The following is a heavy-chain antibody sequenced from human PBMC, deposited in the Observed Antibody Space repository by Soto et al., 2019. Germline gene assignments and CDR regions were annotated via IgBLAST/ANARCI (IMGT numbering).Heavy chain of an antibody. Sequence: EVQLVESGGGLVQPGGSLRLSCAASGFTFSSYAMHWVRQAPGKGLEYVSAISSNGGSTYYANSVKGRFTIPRDNSKNTLYLPMGSRRAEDMAVYYCARGDCSSTSCYAGILEDWGQGTLVTVSS. V-gene: IGHV3-64*01. CDR3: ARGDCSSTSCYAGILED. CDR2: ISSNGGST. J-gene: IGHJ4*02. D-gene: IGHD2-2*01. CDR1: GFTFSSYA.